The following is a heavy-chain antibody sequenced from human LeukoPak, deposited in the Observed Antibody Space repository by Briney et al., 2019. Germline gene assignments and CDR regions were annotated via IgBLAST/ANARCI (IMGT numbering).Heavy chain of an antibody. CDR3: AREYRNSSPDY. V-gene: IGHV4-61*01. Sequence: SETLSLTCTVSGGSVSSGSYYWSWIRQPPGNGLEWIGYIYYSGSTNYNPSLKSRVTISVDTSKNQSYLQLSSVTAADTAVYYCAREYRNSSPDYWGQGTLVTVSS. CDR1: GGSVSSGSYY. J-gene: IGHJ4*02. CDR2: IYYSGST. D-gene: IGHD6-13*01.